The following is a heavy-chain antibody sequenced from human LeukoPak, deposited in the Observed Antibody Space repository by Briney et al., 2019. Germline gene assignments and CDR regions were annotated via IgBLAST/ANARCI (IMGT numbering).Heavy chain of an antibody. CDR2: VHYSGST. CDR1: GYSMNEYY. Sequence: SETLSLTCTVSGYSMNEYYWTWIRQPPGKGLEWIGYVHYSGSTNYNPSLKSRVTISLDTSKNQFSLKLSCVAAADTAVYYCAIDRYCSGGVCYSGRIAPCGEGALVIVSS. J-gene: IGHJ5*02. CDR3: AIDRYCSGGVCYSGRIAP. V-gene: IGHV4-59*01. D-gene: IGHD2-15*01.